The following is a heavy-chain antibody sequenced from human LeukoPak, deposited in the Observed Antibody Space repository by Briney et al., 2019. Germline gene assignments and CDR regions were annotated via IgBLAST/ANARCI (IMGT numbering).Heavy chain of an antibody. J-gene: IGHJ4*02. D-gene: IGHD3-22*01. CDR1: GESFSYNY. V-gene: IGHV4-34*01. Sequence: SDTLSLTCAVSGESFSYNYWTWVRQPPGKGLEWIGDINHSGRVNYRPSLKSRVTISADTSKSQFSLKLNAVTAADTAVYYCARGLGPMSPSLDHWGQGSLVTVSS. CDR2: INHSGRV. CDR3: ARGLGPMSPSLDH.